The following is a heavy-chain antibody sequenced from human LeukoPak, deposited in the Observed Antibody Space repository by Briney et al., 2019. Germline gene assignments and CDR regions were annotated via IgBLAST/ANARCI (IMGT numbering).Heavy chain of an antibody. V-gene: IGHV3-9*01. J-gene: IGHJ3*02. D-gene: IGHD3-10*01. CDR1: GFTFDDYV. Sequence: PGGSLRLSCAASGFTFDDYVMHWVRHAPGKGLEWVSGISWNSGSIGYADSVKGRFTISRDNAKNSLYLQMNSLRAEDTALYYCAKPTGYGSGSYYRPDAFDIWGQGTMVTVSS. CDR2: ISWNSGSI. CDR3: AKPTGYGSGSYYRPDAFDI.